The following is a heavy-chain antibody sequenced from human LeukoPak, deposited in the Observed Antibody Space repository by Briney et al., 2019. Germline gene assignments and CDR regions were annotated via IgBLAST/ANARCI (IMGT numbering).Heavy chain of an antibody. J-gene: IGHJ6*02. CDR1: GFTFSSYA. D-gene: IGHD2-15*01. CDR2: ISTSGDFT. CDR3: AGRSGGSCYSRGKYGVDV. V-gene: IGHV3-23*01. Sequence: GGSLRLSCATSGFTFSSYAMNWVRQAPGEGLECVSFISTSGDFTYYAASVKGRFTVSRDNSKNTLYLQMNSLRADDTAVYYCAGRSGGSCYSRGKYGVDVWGQGTTVIVSS.